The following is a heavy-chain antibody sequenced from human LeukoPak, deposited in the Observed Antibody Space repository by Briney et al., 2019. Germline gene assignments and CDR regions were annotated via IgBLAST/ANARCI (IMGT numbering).Heavy chain of an antibody. CDR3: ALSSSWYGGFFDY. J-gene: IGHJ4*02. Sequence: GGTLRLSCEASGFTFRSYTMSWVRQAPGKGLEWVSSITLSSGGTFYADSVKGRFTISRDNSKNTLYLQMNSLRAEDTAVYYCALSSSWYGGFFDYWGQGTLVTVSS. CDR2: ITLSSGGT. V-gene: IGHV3-23*01. D-gene: IGHD6-13*01. CDR1: GFTFRSYT.